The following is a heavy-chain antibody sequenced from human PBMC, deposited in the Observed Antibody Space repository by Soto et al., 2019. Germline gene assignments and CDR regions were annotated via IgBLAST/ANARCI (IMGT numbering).Heavy chain of an antibody. J-gene: IGHJ6*02. V-gene: IGHV3-30*18. Sequence: PGESLKISCAASGFTFSSYGMHWVRQAPGKGLEWVAVISYDGSNKYYADSVKGRFTISRDNSKNTLYLQMNSLRAEDTAVYYCANVGYSSGWYYYGMDVWGQGTTVTVSS. CDR3: ANVGYSSGWYYYGMDV. CDR1: GFTFSSYG. D-gene: IGHD6-19*01. CDR2: ISYDGSNK.